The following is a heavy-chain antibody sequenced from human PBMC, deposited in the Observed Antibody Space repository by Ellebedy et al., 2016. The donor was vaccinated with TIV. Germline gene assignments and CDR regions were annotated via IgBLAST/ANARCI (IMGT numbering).Heavy chain of an antibody. V-gene: IGHV3-21*06. CDR3: ASLVRVGASFDGFDI. CDR2: ISSTSTYI. Sequence: EGSLRLSCAASGFMFSSYSVNWVRQAPGKGLEWVSSISSTSTYIYYGDSVKGRFTISRDNAKNLLFLQMNSLRAEDTAVYYCASLVRVGASFDGFDIWGQGTMVTVSS. D-gene: IGHD1-26*01. CDR1: GFMFSSYS. J-gene: IGHJ3*02.